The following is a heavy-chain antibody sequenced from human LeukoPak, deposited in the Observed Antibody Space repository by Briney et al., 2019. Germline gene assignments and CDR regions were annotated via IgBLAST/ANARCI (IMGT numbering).Heavy chain of an antibody. J-gene: IGHJ6*03. CDR1: GGSISSYY. D-gene: IGHD5-18*01. Sequence: SETLSLTCTVSGGSISSYYWSWIRQPPGKGLEWIGYIYYSGSTNYNPSLKSRGTISVDTSKNQFSLKLSSVTAADTAVYYCARVRDVDTVYYCYYMDVWGKGTTVTVSS. CDR3: ARVRDVDTVYYCYYMDV. V-gene: IGHV4-59*01. CDR2: IYYSGST.